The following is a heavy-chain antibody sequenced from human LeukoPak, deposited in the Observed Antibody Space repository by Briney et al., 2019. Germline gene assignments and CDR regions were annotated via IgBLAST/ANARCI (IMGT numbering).Heavy chain of an antibody. D-gene: IGHD3-9*01. V-gene: IGHV3-30*18. CDR3: AKGGLTRFFDY. CDR1: GFIFSSYD. CDR2: ISNDGNNK. Sequence: GRSLRLSCAASGFIFSSYDMYWVRQAPGKGLEWVAVISNDGNNKQYADSVKGRFTISRDNSKNTLYLQMNSLRADDTAVYYCAKGGLTRFFDYWGQGTLVTVSS. J-gene: IGHJ4*02.